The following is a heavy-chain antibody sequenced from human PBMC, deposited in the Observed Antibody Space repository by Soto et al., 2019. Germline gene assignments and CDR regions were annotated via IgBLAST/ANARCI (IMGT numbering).Heavy chain of an antibody. Sequence: EVQLVESGGGLVQPGGSLRLSCAASGLIFSDYHMDWVRQAPGKGLEWVGRIRRKANSYTTEYAASVKGRFTISRDDSKNSPYLQMNRLKSEDTAVYYCAMLGGWSGGSSGMDVWGQGTTVTVSS. CDR3: AMLGGWSGGSSGMDV. D-gene: IGHD6-19*01. CDR1: GLIFSDYH. CDR2: IRRKANSYTT. J-gene: IGHJ6*02. V-gene: IGHV3-72*01.